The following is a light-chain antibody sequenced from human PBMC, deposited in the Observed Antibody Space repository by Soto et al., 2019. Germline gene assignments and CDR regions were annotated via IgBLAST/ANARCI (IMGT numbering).Light chain of an antibody. Sequence: DVVMTQSPLSLAVTLGQPASISCRSSQSLVYIDGNTFLNWFHQRPGQSPRRLIYKVSNRDSGVPDRFSGSGSGTDFTLKISWVEAEDVGVYYCMQGAHWPWTFDQGTKVEIK. CDR3: MQGAHWPWT. V-gene: IGKV2-30*01. J-gene: IGKJ1*01. CDR2: KVS. CDR1: QSLVYIDGNTF.